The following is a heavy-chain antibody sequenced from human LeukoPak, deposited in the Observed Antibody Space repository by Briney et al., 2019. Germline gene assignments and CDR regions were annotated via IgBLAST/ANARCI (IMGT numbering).Heavy chain of an antibody. CDR1: GGTFSSYA. J-gene: IGHJ6*04. CDR3: AIPKGDV. Sequence: GASVKVSCKASGGTFSSYAISWVRQAPGQGLEWMGGIIPIFGTANYAQKFQGRVTMTRNTSISTAYMELSSLRSEDTAVYYCAIPKGDVWGKGATVTISS. CDR2: IIPIFGTA. V-gene: IGHV1-69*05.